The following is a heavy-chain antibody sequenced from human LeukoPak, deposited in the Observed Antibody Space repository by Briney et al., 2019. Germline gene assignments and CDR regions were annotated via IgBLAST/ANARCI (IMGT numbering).Heavy chain of an antibody. CDR3: ARESGSSLLDAFDI. V-gene: IGHV3-21*01. CDR1: GFTVSDHY. D-gene: IGHD1-26*01. J-gene: IGHJ3*02. Sequence: GGSLRLSCVASGFTVSDHYMDWVRQAPGKGLEWVSSISSSSSYIYYADSVKGRFTISRDNAKNSLYLQMNSLRAEDTAVYYCARESGSSLLDAFDIWGQGTMVTVSS. CDR2: ISSSSSYI.